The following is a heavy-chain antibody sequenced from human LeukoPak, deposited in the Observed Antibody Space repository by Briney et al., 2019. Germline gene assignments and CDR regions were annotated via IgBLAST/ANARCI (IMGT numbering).Heavy chain of an antibody. D-gene: IGHD3-9*01. CDR2: ISGYNGNT. J-gene: IGHJ4*02. CDR3: ARDSILTGYYN. V-gene: IGHV1-18*01. CDR1: GYTFTTYN. Sequence: ASVKVSCKASGYTFTTYNINWVRQAPGQGLEWMGWISGYNGNTNYARKLQGRVTMTTDTSTSTAYMELRSLRSDNTAVYYCARDSILTGYYNWGQGTLVTVSS.